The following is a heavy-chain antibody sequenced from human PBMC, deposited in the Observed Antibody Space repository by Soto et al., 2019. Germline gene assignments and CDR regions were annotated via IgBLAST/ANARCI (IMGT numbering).Heavy chain of an antibody. V-gene: IGHV3-9*01. CDR1: GFTFDDYA. CDR2: ISWNSGSI. D-gene: IGHD3-3*01. CDR3: AKGRITIFGVAGGLFDP. Sequence: EVQLVESGGGLVQPGRSLRLSCAASGFTFDDYAMHWVRQAPGKGLEWATGISWNSGSIGYADSVKGRFTISRDNAKNSLYLQMNSLRAEDTALYYCAKGRITIFGVAGGLFDPWGQGTLVTVSS. J-gene: IGHJ5*02.